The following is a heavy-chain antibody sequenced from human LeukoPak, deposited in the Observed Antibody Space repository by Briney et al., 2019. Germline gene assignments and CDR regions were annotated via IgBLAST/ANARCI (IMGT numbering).Heavy chain of an antibody. Sequence: GGSLRLSCAVSGMTFKNYWMSWFRQTPGKGLEWVATINQDESEKYYLDSVKGRFTISRGTAKNSLYLQMYSLTAEDTALYYCARYCTFRTCSGTKFDSWGPGTLVTVSS. CDR2: INQDESEK. J-gene: IGHJ4*02. D-gene: IGHD1-1*01. CDR3: ARYCTFRTCSGTKFDS. CDR1: GMTFKNYW. V-gene: IGHV3-7*03.